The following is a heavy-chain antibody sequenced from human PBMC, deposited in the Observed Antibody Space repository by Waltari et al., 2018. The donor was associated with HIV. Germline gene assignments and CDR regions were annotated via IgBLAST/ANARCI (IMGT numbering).Heavy chain of an antibody. CDR2: ISGSGVST. J-gene: IGHJ4*02. CDR1: GFTFSSYA. V-gene: IGHV3-23*01. CDR3: AKSGVGDIVVVPAATAYFDY. Sequence: EVQLLESGGGLVQPGGSLRLSCAASGFTFSSYAMSWVRQAPGKGLEWVSAISGSGVSTYYADSVKGRFTISRDNSKNTLYLQMNSLRAEDTAVYYCAKSGVGDIVVVPAATAYFDYWGQGTLVTVSS. D-gene: IGHD2-2*01.